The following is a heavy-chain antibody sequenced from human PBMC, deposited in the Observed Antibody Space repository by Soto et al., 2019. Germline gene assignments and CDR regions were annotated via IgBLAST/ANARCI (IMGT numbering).Heavy chain of an antibody. J-gene: IGHJ5*02. CDR3: ARHDTSENWFDP. Sequence: SETLSLTCTVSGGSISSSSYYWGWIRQPPGKGLEWIGSIYYSGSTYYNPSLKSRVTISVDTSKNQFSLKLSSVTAADTAVYYRARHDTSENWFDPWGQGTLVTVSS. D-gene: IGHD5-18*01. V-gene: IGHV4-39*01. CDR1: GGSISSSSYY. CDR2: IYYSGST.